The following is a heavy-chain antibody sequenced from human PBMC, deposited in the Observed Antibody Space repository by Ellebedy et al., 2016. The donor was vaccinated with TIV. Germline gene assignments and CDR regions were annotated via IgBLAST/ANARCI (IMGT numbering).Heavy chain of an antibody. CDR3: ARDPVGVGPAFDV. D-gene: IGHD4-23*01. CDR1: GLTFSSHA. Sequence: GESLKISCAASGLTFSSHAMSWVRQAPGKGLEWVSSITESGGNTYYADSGKGRFTISRDNSKDTLFLQTNSLRAADTAIYFCARDPVGVGPAFDVWGQGTMVTVSS. V-gene: IGHV3-23*01. J-gene: IGHJ3*01. CDR2: ITESGGNT.